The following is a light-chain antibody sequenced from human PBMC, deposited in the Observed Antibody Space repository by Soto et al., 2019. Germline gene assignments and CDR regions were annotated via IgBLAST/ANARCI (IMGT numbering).Light chain of an antibody. CDR2: EVN. J-gene: IGLJ1*01. Sequence: CVLTRPASVSGSAGQSITISCTGTSGDIGSYNSVSWYQHHPGKAPQLLLYEVNKRPSGVSDRFSGSKSGNTASLTISGLQSEDETDYYCCSYAGSSTPFVFGTGTKVTVL. CDR1: SGDIGSYNS. CDR3: CSYAGSSTPFV. V-gene: IGLV2-23*02.